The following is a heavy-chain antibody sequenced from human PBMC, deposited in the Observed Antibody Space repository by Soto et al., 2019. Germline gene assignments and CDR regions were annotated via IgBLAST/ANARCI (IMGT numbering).Heavy chain of an antibody. CDR3: ARDRPEILNPTDHPMFDY. CDR2: IKSDGSST. V-gene: IGHV3-74*01. CDR1: GFTFSSHW. D-gene: IGHD6-6*01. J-gene: IGHJ4*02. Sequence: EVQLVESGGGLVQPGGSLRLSCAASGFTFSSHWMHWVRQVPGKGLVWVSRIKSDGSSTAYADSVKGRFTIPRDNAKNTLYLQMKSLRVEDTAIYYCARDRPEILNPTDHPMFDYWGQGTLVTVSS.